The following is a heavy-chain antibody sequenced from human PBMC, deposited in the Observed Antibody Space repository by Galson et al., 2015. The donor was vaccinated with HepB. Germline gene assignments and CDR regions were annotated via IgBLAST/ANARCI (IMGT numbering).Heavy chain of an antibody. CDR1: GGSVMSYC. D-gene: IGHD3-10*01. Sequence: ETLSLTCSVSGGSVMSYCWTWVRQSAGKGLEWIGHSTLRDGIIYNPSLKSRVTLSLDTSKNQFSPKLSSVTAADTAVYYCARGYAYGSGGNWFDPWGQGTLVTVSS. CDR3: ARGYAYGSGGNWFDP. V-gene: IGHV4-4*07. CDR2: STLRDGI. J-gene: IGHJ5*02.